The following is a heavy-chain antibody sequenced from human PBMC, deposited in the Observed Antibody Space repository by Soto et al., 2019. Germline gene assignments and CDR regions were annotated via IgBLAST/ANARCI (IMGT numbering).Heavy chain of an antibody. D-gene: IGHD5-18*01. V-gene: IGHV3-48*04. Sequence: GGSLRLSCGASGFTFSSYSMNWVRQAPGKGLEWVSYISSSSSTIYYADSVKGRFTISRDNAKNTLYLQMNSLRAEDTAVYYCARDRPLDTDMAFYYYYYGMDVWGQGTTVTVSS. CDR1: GFTFSSYS. CDR3: ARDRPLDTDMAFYYYYYGMDV. J-gene: IGHJ6*02. CDR2: ISSSSSTI.